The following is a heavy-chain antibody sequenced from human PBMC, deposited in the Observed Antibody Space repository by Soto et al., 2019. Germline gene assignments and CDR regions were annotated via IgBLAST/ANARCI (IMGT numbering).Heavy chain of an antibody. CDR1: GFTFSNYA. J-gene: IGHJ4*02. Sequence: EVQLLESGGGLVQPGGSLRLSCAASGFTFSNYAMNWVRQAPGTGLEWVSAISNYLSDGNTHYADSLKGRFTISSDNDKNAVFLEMNSLRAEDTAVYYCAKVFSPEGGNYFDYCGQGTLGTVSS. CDR2: ISNYLSDGNT. CDR3: AKVFSPEGGNYFDY. V-gene: IGHV3-23*01.